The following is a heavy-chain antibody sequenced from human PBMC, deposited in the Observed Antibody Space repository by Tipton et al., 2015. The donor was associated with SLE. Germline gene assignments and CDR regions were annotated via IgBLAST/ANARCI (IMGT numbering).Heavy chain of an antibody. CDR1: GFTFDDYA. D-gene: IGHD3-16*01. CDR3: ARGDGYTDAFDI. Sequence: SLRLSCVVSGFTFDDYAMHWVRQAPGKGLEWVSGISWNGGSTVYSDSAKGRFTVSRDSAQKSLYLQMNSLRAEDTGVYYCARGDGYTDAFDIWGQGTMVSVSS. V-gene: IGHV3-9*01. J-gene: IGHJ3*02. CDR2: ISWNGGST.